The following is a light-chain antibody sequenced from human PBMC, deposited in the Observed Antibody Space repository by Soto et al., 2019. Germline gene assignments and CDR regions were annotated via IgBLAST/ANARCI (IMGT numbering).Light chain of an antibody. CDR2: GAS. J-gene: IGKJ3*01. CDR1: QSVSSSH. Sequence: EVVLTQSPGTLSLSPGERATLSCRASQSVSSSHLAWYQQKPGQAPRLLIYGASSRATGIPDRFSGSGSGTDFTLTIRRLEPEDFAVYYCQQYGSSSFTFGPGTKVDIK. CDR3: QQYGSSSFT. V-gene: IGKV3-20*01.